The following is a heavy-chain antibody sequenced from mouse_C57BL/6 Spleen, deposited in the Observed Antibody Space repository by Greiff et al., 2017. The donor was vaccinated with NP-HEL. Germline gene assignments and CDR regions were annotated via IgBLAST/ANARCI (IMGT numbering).Heavy chain of an antibody. J-gene: IGHJ3*01. V-gene: IGHV5-17*01. CDR3: GRRTSWFAY. Sequence: EVKLVEPGGGLVKPGASLKLSCAASGFTFSDYGMHWVRQAPEQGLEWVAYISSGSSTIYYADKVKGRFTISRDNATSTLFLQMTSLRSVDAAVYYCGRRTSWFAYWGQGTLVTVSA. CDR1: GFTFSDYG. CDR2: ISSGSSTI.